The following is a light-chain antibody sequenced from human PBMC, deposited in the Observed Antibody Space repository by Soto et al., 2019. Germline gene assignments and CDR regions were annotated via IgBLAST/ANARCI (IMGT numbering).Light chain of an antibody. CDR2: GAS. Sequence: EIVLTQSPGTLSLSPGERATLSCRASQSVSAGHLAWYQQKPGQAPRLLIYGASSRATGIPARFSGSGSGTDFTLTISSLEPEEFAVYYCQQRDIWPWTVGQGTKVDIK. V-gene: IGKV3D-20*02. J-gene: IGKJ1*01. CDR1: QSVSAGH. CDR3: QQRDIWPWT.